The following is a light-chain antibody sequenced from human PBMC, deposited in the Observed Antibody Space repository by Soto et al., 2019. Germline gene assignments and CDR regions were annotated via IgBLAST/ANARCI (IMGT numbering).Light chain of an antibody. V-gene: IGKV3-11*01. CDR1: QDINTY. CDR3: QQRYKWRLT. CDR2: DAS. Sequence: EVVLTQSPATLSLSPGDKATLSCRARQDINTYLGWYQQKPGQPPRLLIYDASNRASGIPARFSGSRSGTDLTLTINRLEPGDFAIYYCQQRYKWRLTLGAGTKVEIK. J-gene: IGKJ4*01.